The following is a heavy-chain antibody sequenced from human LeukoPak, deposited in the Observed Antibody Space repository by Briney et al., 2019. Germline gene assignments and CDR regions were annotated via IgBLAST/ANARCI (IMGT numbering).Heavy chain of an antibody. CDR3: ARDPVEWELLLDY. V-gene: IGHV3-7*01. D-gene: IGHD1-26*01. CDR2: MNIDGSEK. Sequence: GESLKISCKGSGYSFTTYWMGWVRQAPGKRLEWVANMNIDGSEKYYADSVKGRFSISRDNARNSVYLQMASLRVEDTAVYYCARDPVEWELLLDYWGQGTLVTVSS. CDR1: GYSFTTYW. J-gene: IGHJ4*02.